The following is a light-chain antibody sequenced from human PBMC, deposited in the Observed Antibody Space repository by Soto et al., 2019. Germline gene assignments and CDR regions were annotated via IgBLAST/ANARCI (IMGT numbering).Light chain of an antibody. CDR1: QSIGSN. V-gene: IGKV3-15*01. CDR2: GAS. CDR3: QQYINWPRT. Sequence: EIVMTQSPATLSGSPGERATLSCRASQSIGSNLAWYLQKPGQPPRLLIYGASARAAGVPARFSGSGSGTEFTLTISSLQSEDFAVYYCQQYINWPRTFGQGAKVEIK. J-gene: IGKJ1*01.